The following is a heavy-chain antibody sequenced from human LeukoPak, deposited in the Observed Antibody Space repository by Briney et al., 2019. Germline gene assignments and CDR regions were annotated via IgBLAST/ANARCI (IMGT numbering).Heavy chain of an antibody. CDR1: GGSISDYY. V-gene: IGHV4-59*12. CDR2: IYYGGST. J-gene: IGHJ4*02. Sequence: SETLSLTCSVSGGSISDYYWTWIRQPPGKGLEWIGIIYYGGSTNYNPSLKSRVTISVHTSRNQVSLELNSVTAADTAVYYCARDGYGDYYIDYWGQGTLVTVSS. CDR3: ARDGYGDYYIDY. D-gene: IGHD4-17*01.